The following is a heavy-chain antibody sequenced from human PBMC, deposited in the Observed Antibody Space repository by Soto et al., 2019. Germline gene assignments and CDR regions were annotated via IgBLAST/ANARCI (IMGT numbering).Heavy chain of an antibody. J-gene: IGHJ4*02. CDR1: GGSISSSSYY. CDR2: IYYSGST. D-gene: IGHD2-15*01. CDR3: ASLNIVVVVAATPFGY. V-gene: IGHV4-39*01. Sequence: SETLSLTCTVSGGSISSSSYYWGWIRQPPGKGLEWIGSIYYSGSTYYNPSLKSRVTISVDTSKNQFSLKLSSVTAADTAVYYCASLNIVVVVAATPFGYWGQGTLVTVSS.